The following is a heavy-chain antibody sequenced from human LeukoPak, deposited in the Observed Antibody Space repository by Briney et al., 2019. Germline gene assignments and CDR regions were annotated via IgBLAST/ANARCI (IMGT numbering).Heavy chain of an antibody. Sequence: KPGGSLRLSCAASGFTFSSYAMNWVRQAPGKGLEWVSSISSTSNYIYYADSVKGRFTISRDNAKNSLYLQMKSLRAEDTAVYYCARGKTSQNIVTRKTYNWFDPWGQGTLVTVSS. CDR2: ISSTSNYI. V-gene: IGHV3-21*01. J-gene: IGHJ5*02. D-gene: IGHD2/OR15-2a*01. CDR1: GFTFSSYA. CDR3: ARGKTSQNIVTRKTYNWFDP.